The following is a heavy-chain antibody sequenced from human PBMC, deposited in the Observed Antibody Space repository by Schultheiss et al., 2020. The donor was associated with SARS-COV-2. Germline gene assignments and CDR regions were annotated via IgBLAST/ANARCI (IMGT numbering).Heavy chain of an antibody. CDR3: ARGDYYGSGSYFHRFDY. CDR1: GFTFSSYA. CDR2: ISYDGSNK. D-gene: IGHD3-10*01. V-gene: IGHV3-30-3*01. J-gene: IGHJ4*02. Sequence: GGSLRLSCAASGFTFSSYAMHWVRQAPGKGLEWVAVISYDGSNKYYADSVKGRFTISRDNSKNTLYLQMNSLRAEDTAVYYCARGDYYGSGSYFHRFDYWGQGTLVTVSS.